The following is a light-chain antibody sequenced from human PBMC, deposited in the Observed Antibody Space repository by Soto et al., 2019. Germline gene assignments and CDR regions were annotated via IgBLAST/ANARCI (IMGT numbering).Light chain of an antibody. CDR1: QGVSRY. CDR3: QQLNTYPVT. J-gene: IGKJ4*01. CDR2: AAS. Sequence: IQLTQSLSSLSASVGDSVTITCRASQGVSRYLSWYQQKPGRAPILLISAASTLQSGVPARFSGSGSGTDFTLSITSLQPEDFATYYCQQLNTYPVTFGGGTKVEIK. V-gene: IGKV1-9*01.